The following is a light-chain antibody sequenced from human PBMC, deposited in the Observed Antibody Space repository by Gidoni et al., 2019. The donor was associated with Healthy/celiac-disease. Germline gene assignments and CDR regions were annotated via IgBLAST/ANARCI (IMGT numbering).Light chain of an antibody. Sequence: AIRITQSPSSLSASKGDRVTITWRASQGISSYLAWYQQKPGKAPKLLIYAASTLQSGVPSKFSGSGSGTDFTLTISCLQSEDFATYYCQQYYSYPLTFGGGTKVEIK. V-gene: IGKV1-8*01. CDR2: AAS. J-gene: IGKJ4*01. CDR3: QQYYSYPLT. CDR1: QGISSY.